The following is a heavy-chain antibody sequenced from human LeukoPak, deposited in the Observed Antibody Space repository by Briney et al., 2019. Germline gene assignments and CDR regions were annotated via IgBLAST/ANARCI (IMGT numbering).Heavy chain of an antibody. D-gene: IGHD4-17*01. Sequence: SETLSLTCTVSGGSISSYYWSWIRQPPGKGQEWSGYIYYSGSTNYNPSLKRRVTISVETSKKKFSLKRSYIDGAGTAVYYCASHDYGDDYYYYYMDVWGKGTTVTVSS. J-gene: IGHJ6*03. CDR3: ASHDYGDDYYYYYMDV. CDR2: IYYSGST. CDR1: GGSISSYY. V-gene: IGHV4-59*01.